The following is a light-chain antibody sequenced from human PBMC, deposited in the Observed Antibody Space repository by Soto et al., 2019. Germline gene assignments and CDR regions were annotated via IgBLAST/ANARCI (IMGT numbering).Light chain of an antibody. CDR3: QHYYTYPWT. CDR1: QSIDNW. CDR2: KAS. Sequence: DIQMTQSPSTLSASVGDRVTITCRASQSIDNWLAWYQQKPGKAPKLLISKASSLESGVPSRFSGSGSGTEFTLTISSLQPDDFATYYCQHYYTYPWTFGQGTKVEIK. V-gene: IGKV1-5*03. J-gene: IGKJ1*01.